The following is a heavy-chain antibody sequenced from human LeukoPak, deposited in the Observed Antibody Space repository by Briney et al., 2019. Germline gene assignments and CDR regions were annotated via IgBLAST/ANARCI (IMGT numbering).Heavy chain of an antibody. CDR2: IKSKTDGGTT. D-gene: IGHD1-26*01. CDR3: ITDLEVGATDPTLGDY. V-gene: IGHV3-15*01. CDR1: GFTFSNAW. J-gene: IGHJ4*02. Sequence: PGGSLRLSCAASGFTFSNAWMSWVRQAPGKSLEWVARIKSKTDGGTTDYAATVKGRFTISRDHSKNPLYLQMNSLKTEDTAVYYRITDLEVGATDPTLGDYWGQGALGTVSS.